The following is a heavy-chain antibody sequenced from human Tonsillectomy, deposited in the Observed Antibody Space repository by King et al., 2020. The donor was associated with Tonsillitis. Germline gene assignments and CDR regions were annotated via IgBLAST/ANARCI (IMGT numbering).Heavy chain of an antibody. CDR1: GGSISSSSYY. V-gene: IGHV4-39*01. CDR2: IYYSGST. J-gene: IGHJ4*02. CDR3: GRSSEGRLDYFDY. Sequence: QLQESGPGLVKPSETLSLTCTVSGGSISSSSYYWGWIRQPPGQGLEWIGGIYYSGSTYYNPSLKSRVTISVDTSKNQFSLKLSSVTAADTAVYYCGRSSEGRLDYFDYWGQGTLVTVSS.